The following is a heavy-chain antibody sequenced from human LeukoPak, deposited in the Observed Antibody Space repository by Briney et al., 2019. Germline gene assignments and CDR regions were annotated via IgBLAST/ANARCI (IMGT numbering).Heavy chain of an antibody. J-gene: IGHJ4*02. Sequence: GGSLRLSCAASGFTFSSYAISWVRQAPGQGLEWMGGIIPIFGTANYAQKFQGRVTITADESTSTAYVELSSLRSEDTAVYYCARAGAGGSYSPLDPNPQSYYFDYWGQGTLVTVSS. D-gene: IGHD1-26*01. CDR3: ARAGAGGSYSPLDPNPQSYYFDY. CDR2: IIPIFGTA. V-gene: IGHV1-69*01. CDR1: GFTFSSYA.